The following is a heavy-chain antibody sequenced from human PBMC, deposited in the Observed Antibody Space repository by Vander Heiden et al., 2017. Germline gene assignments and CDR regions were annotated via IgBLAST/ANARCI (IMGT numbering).Heavy chain of an antibody. V-gene: IGHV3-15*01. Sequence: EAQLVQPGGGLVKTGGSLRLHCAASGFSFTYAWLNWVRQAPGKGLEWVGRIKSKTDGEPVEYAASVKGRFIISRDDSKDMLYLQINSLKTDDSGLYFCFIHGSDGYWGQGSLLTVSS. CDR3: FIHGSDGY. CDR2: IKSKTDGEPV. J-gene: IGHJ4*02. CDR1: GFSFTYAW. D-gene: IGHD3-10*01.